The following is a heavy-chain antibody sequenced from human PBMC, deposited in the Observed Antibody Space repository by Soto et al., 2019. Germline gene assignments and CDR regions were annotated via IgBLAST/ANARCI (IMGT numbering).Heavy chain of an antibody. CDR1: GYSFTSYW. D-gene: IGHD6-13*01. J-gene: IGHJ4*02. CDR2: IDPSDSYT. CDR3: EWRRSSWDDY. V-gene: IGHV5-10-1*01. Sequence: GESLKISCKGSGYSFTSYWISWVRQMPGKGLEWMGRIDPSDSYTNYSPSFQGHVTISADKSISTAYLQWSSLKASDTAMYYCEWRRSSWDDYWGQGTLVTVSS.